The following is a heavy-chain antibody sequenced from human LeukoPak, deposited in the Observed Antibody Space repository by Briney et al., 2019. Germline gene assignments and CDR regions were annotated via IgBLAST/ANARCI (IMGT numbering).Heavy chain of an antibody. CDR3: ARGLHYDILTVYYYYGMDV. CDR1: GYTFTRYY. V-gene: IGHV1-2*02. J-gene: IGHJ6*02. CDR2: INPNSGGT. Sequence: ASVKVSCKASGYTFTRYYMHWVRQAPGQGLEWMGWINPNSGGTNYAQKFQGRVTMTRDTSISTAYMELSRLRSDDTAVYYCARGLHYDILTVYYYYGMDVWGQGTTVTVSS. D-gene: IGHD3-9*01.